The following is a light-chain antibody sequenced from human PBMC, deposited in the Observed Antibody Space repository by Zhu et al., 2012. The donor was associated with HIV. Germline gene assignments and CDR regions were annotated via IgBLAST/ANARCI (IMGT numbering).Light chain of an antibody. J-gene: IGKJ3*01. Sequence: QLTQSPAFLSACVGDRVTITCRASETISRYLAWYQQKPGKAPKLLIYDTSTLQSGVPSTFSGSGSGTEFTLTISSLQPEDFATYYCQQLNSYPLFTFGPGTKVDIK. V-gene: IGKV1-9*01. CDR1: ETISRY. CDR3: QQLNSYPLFT. CDR2: DTS.